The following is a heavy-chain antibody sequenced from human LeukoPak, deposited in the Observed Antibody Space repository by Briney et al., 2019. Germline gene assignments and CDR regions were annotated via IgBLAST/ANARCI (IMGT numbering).Heavy chain of an antibody. Sequence: ASVKVSCKASGYTFTSYGISWVRQAPGQGLEWMGWISAYNGNTNYAQKLQGRVTMTTDTSTSTAYMELRSLRSDDTAVYYCARGELWFGESDCYYYGMDVWGQGTTVTVSS. J-gene: IGHJ6*02. CDR2: ISAYNGNT. CDR3: ARGELWFGESDCYYYGMDV. V-gene: IGHV1-18*01. D-gene: IGHD3-10*01. CDR1: GYTFTSYG.